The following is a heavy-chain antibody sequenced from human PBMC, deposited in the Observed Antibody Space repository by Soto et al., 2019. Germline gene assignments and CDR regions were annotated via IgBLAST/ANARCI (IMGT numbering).Heavy chain of an antibody. V-gene: IGHV4-59*01. CDR3: ARGWGGYSYGYANWFDP. D-gene: IGHD5-18*01. J-gene: IGHJ5*02. CDR2: IYYSGST. Sequence: TLSLTCTVSGGSISSYYWSWIREPPLEGLEWIGYIYYSGSTNYNPSLKSRVTISVDTSKNQFSLKLSSVTAADTAVYYCARGWGGYSYGYANWFDPWGQGTLVTVSS. CDR1: GGSISSYY.